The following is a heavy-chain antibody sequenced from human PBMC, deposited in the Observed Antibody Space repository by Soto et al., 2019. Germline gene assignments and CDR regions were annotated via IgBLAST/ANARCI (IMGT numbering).Heavy chain of an antibody. V-gene: IGHV3-23*01. Sequence: HPGGSLRLSCAASGFSFSNYAMAWVRQAPGKGLEWVSGISGSGGSTYYADFVKGRFTISRDNSKSTLHLEMNSLRADDTAMYYCAKASSGYLNYGMDGWGQGTTVTVSS. CDR3: AKASSGYLNYGMDG. CDR2: ISGSGGST. D-gene: IGHD3-22*01. CDR1: GFSFSNYA. J-gene: IGHJ6*02.